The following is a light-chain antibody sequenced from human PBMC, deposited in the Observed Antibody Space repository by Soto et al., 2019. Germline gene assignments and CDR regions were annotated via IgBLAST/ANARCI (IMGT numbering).Light chain of an antibody. CDR2: AAS. CDR3: QQNNSFPRT. CDR1: ASISTF. J-gene: IGKJ1*01. Sequence: DIQMTQSRSSLSAYAGDRVTSTCRASASISTFLNWYQQTPGKAPNLLIYAASNLQSGVPSRFSGSGSGTDFTLTISSLQAEDFATYYCQQNNSFPRTFGQGTKVDIK. V-gene: IGKV1-39*01.